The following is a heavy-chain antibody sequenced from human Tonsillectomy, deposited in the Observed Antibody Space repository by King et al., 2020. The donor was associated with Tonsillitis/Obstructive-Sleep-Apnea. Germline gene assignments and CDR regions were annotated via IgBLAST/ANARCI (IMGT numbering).Heavy chain of an antibody. CDR1: GGSISSYY. Sequence: QLQESGPGLVKPSETLSLTCTVSGGSISSYYWSWIRQPPGKGLEWIGYIYDSGSTNYNPSLKSRVTISVDTSKNQFSLKLSSVTAADTAVYYCAGDRVLEAGGDAFDIWGQGTMVTVSS. J-gene: IGHJ3*02. CDR3: AGDRVLEAGGDAFDI. D-gene: IGHD3-16*01. V-gene: IGHV4-59*01. CDR2: IYDSGST.